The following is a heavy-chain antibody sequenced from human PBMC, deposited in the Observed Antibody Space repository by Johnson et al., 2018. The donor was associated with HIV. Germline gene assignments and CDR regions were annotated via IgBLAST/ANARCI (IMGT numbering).Heavy chain of an antibody. J-gene: IGHJ3*02. CDR2: IYSGGST. V-gene: IGHV3-NL1*01. D-gene: IGHD6-6*01. Sequence: QVQLVESGGGLVQPGGSLRLSCAASGFTFSSYAMHWVRQAPGKGLEWVSVIYSGGSTYYADSVKGRFTISRDNSKNTLYLQMNSLRAEDTAVYYCARAEQLAGGAFDIWGQVTMVTVSS. CDR3: ARAEQLAGGAFDI. CDR1: GFTFSSYA.